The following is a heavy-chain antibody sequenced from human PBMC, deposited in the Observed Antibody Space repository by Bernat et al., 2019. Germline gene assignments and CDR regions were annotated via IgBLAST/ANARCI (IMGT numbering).Heavy chain of an antibody. CDR3: ARQSGIAVLFDY. CDR1: GGSISSSSYY. D-gene: IGHD6-19*01. Sequence: QLQLQESGPGLVKPSETLSLTCTVPGGSISSSSYYWGWIRQPPGKGLEWIGSIYYSGSTYYNPSLKSRVTISVDTSKNQYSLKRSSVTAADAAEYYCARQSGIAVLFDYWGQGTLVTVSS. CDR2: IYYSGST. J-gene: IGHJ4*02. V-gene: IGHV4-39*01.